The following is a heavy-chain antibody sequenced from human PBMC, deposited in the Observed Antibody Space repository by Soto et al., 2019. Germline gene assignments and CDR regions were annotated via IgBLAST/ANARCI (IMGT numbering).Heavy chain of an antibody. V-gene: IGHV4-59*08. J-gene: IGHJ6*03. Sequence: SETLSLTCTVSGGSISSYYWSWIRQPPGKGLEWIGYTDYSGSTNYNPSLTSRVTIAVDTSKNPFSLKLSSVTTADTAVYYCARLPPRITIFGVVPDLYYYYYMDVWGKGTTVTVSS. CDR3: ARLPPRITIFGVVPDLYYYYYMDV. CDR1: GGSISSYY. CDR2: TDYSGST. D-gene: IGHD3-3*01.